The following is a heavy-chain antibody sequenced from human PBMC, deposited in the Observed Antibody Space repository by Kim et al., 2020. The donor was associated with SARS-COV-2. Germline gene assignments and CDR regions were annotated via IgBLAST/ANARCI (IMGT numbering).Heavy chain of an antibody. CDR1: GYTFTSYG. D-gene: IGHD3-22*01. V-gene: IGHV1-18*01. CDR3: AREGRNYYDSSGYYRH. Sequence: ASVKVSCKASGYTFTSYGISWVRQAPGQGLEWMGWNSAYNGNTNYAQKLQGRVTMTTDTSTSTAYMELRSLRSDDTAVYYCAREGRNYYDSSGYYRHWGQGTLVTVSS. CDR2: NSAYNGNT. J-gene: IGHJ4*01.